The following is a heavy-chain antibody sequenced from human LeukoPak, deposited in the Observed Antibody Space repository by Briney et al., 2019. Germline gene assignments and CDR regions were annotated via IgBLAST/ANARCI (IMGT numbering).Heavy chain of an antibody. CDR2: INHSGST. Sequence: SETLSLTCAVYGGSFSGYYWSWIRQPPRQGLEWIGEINHSGSTNYNPSLKSRVTISVDTSKNQFSLKLSSVTAADTAVYYCARGLIVGAPDYWGQGTLVTVSS. V-gene: IGHV4-34*01. CDR1: GGSFSGYY. J-gene: IGHJ4*02. CDR3: ARGLIVGAPDY. D-gene: IGHD1-26*01.